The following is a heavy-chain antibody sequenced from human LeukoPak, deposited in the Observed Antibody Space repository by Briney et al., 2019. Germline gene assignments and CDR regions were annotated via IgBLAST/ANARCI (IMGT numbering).Heavy chain of an antibody. CDR3: ARDITMVRGVISVGYYYYGMDV. V-gene: IGHV1-46*01. D-gene: IGHD3-10*01. CDR1: GYTFTSYY. J-gene: IGHJ6*02. Sequence: ASVKVSCKASGYTFTSYYMHWVRQAPGQGPEWMGMINPSGGSTSYAQKFQGRVTMTRDTSTSTVYMELSSLRSEDTAVYYCARDITMVRGVISVGYYYYGMDVWGQGTTVTVSS. CDR2: INPSGGST.